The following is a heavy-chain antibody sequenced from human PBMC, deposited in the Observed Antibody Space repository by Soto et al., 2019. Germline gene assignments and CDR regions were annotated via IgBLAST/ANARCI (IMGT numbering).Heavy chain of an antibody. J-gene: IGHJ4*02. V-gene: IGHV3-23*01. CDR2: ISGSGVNT. D-gene: IGHD6-19*01. Sequence: EVQLLESRETLVQPGGSLRLSCAASAFTFSTYAMSWVRQAPGKGLEWVSGISGSGVNTYYADSVKGRFTISRDNSKNTLYLQMNSLRGEDTAVYYCAKVRYNSGWVFDYWGQGTLVTVSS. CDR1: AFTFSTYA. CDR3: AKVRYNSGWVFDY.